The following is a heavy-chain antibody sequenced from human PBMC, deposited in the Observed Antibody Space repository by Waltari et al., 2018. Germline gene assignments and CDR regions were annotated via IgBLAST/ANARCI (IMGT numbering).Heavy chain of an antibody. CDR3: ARDDVDSSNFGGF. CDR2: VSGYNGDT. J-gene: IGHJ4*02. Sequence: QIQLVQSGAEVKKPGAAVKVACKASGSIFSNYGITWVRQDPGQGLEWMGWVSGYNGDTKYEQSLQGRVTMTTDTSTTTAYMEIRSLRYDDTAVYYCARDDVDSSNFGGFWGQGTVVTVSS. V-gene: IGHV1-18*01. D-gene: IGHD6-13*01. CDR1: GSIFSNYG.